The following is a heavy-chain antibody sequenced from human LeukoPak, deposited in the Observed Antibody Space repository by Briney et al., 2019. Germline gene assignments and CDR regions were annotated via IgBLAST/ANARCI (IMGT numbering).Heavy chain of an antibody. Sequence: PSETPSLTCAVYGGSFSGYYWSWIRQPPGKGLEWIGEINHSGSTNYNPSLKSRVTISVDTSKNQFSLKLGSVTAADTAVYYCARGDHVKYQLRVFDYWGQGTLVTVSS. CDR3: ARGDHVKYQLRVFDY. CDR2: INHSGST. CDR1: GGSFSGYY. J-gene: IGHJ4*02. D-gene: IGHD2-2*01. V-gene: IGHV4-34*01.